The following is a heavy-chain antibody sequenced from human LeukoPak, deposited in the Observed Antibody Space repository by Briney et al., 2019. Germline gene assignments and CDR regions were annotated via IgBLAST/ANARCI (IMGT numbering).Heavy chain of an antibody. J-gene: IGHJ4*02. CDR2: MNPNSGNT. Sequence: GASVKVSCKASRYTFTTYDIYWVRQAPGQGLEWMGWMNPNSGNTGYARKFQGRVTMTRNTSISAAYMDLSSLRSEDTAVYYCATTKPNWGAFDYWGQGTLVTVSS. CDR3: ATTKPNWGAFDY. V-gene: IGHV1-8*01. CDR1: RYTFTTYD. D-gene: IGHD7-27*01.